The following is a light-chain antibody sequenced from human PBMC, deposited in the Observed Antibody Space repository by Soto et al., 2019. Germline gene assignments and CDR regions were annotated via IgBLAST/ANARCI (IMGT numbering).Light chain of an antibody. CDR3: QQHHDRPPIT. CDR2: DAS. V-gene: IGKV3-15*01. Sequence: EIVMTQSPATLSVSPWERATLSCRASQSVSSNLAWYQQKPGQAPRLLIYDASTRATVIPARFSGSGSGTEFTLTISSRQSEDFAVYYCQQHHDRPPITFGQGTRLEIK. CDR1: QSVSSN. J-gene: IGKJ5*01.